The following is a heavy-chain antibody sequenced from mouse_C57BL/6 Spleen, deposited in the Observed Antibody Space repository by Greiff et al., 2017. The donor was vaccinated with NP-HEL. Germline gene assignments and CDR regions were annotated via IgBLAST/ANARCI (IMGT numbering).Heavy chain of an antibody. CDR3: TTKGFRRGAWLAY. J-gene: IGHJ3*01. CDR2: IDPENGDT. CDR1: GFNIKDDY. Sequence: EVQLQESGAELVRPGASVKLSCTASGFNIKDDYMHWVKQRPEQGLEWIGWIDPENGDTEYASKFQGKATITADTSSNTAYLQLSSLTSEDTAVYYCTTKGFRRGAWLAYWGQGTLVTVSA. V-gene: IGHV14-4*01.